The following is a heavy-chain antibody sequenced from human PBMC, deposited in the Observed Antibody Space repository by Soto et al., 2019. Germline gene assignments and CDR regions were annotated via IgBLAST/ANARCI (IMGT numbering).Heavy chain of an antibody. Sequence: GASVKVSCKASGGTFSSYAISWVRQAPGQGLEWMGGIIPIFGTANYAKKFQGRVTITADKSTSTAYMELSSLRSEDTAVYYCARDLEQWLAPYNWFDPWGQGTLVTVSS. V-gene: IGHV1-69*06. CDR3: ARDLEQWLAPYNWFDP. CDR1: GGTFSSYA. J-gene: IGHJ5*02. D-gene: IGHD6-19*01. CDR2: IIPIFGTA.